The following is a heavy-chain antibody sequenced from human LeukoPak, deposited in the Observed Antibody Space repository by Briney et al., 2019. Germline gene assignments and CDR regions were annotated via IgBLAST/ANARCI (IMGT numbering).Heavy chain of an antibody. CDR2: ISCDGGST. J-gene: IGHJ3*02. Sequence: GGSLRLSCAASGFTFDDYSMHWVRQAPGKGLEWVSLISCDGGSTYYADSVKGRFTISRDNSKNSLYLQMNSLRTEDTALYYCAKGVLGDIVVVPAAVGAFDIWGQGTMVTVSS. D-gene: IGHD2-2*01. V-gene: IGHV3-43*01. CDR1: GFTFDDYS. CDR3: AKGVLGDIVVVPAAVGAFDI.